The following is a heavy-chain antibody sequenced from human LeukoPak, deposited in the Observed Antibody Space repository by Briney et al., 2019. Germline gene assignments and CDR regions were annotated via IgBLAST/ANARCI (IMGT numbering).Heavy chain of an antibody. CDR3: ARNSRVASTSGLNY. CDR2: ITPIFGEA. J-gene: IGHJ4*02. Sequence: SVKVSCKVSGGTFSSYPISWVRQAPGQGLEWMGEITPIFGEAQNAEKFQGRATITADEPTSTVYMELTSLRLDDTAMYYCARNSRVASTSGLNYWGQGTLVTVSS. CDR1: GGTFSSYP. V-gene: IGHV1-69*13. D-gene: IGHD5-12*01.